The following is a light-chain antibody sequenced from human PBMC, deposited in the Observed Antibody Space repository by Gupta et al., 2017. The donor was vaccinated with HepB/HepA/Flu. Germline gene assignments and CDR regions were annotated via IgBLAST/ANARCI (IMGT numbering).Light chain of an antibody. Sequence: EIVLTQSPATLSLSPGERATLSCRASQSVSSYLVWCQQRPGQAPRLLIYEASNRATGIPARFSGSGSGTDFTLTISSLEPEDFAVYYCQQRSNCPITFGRGTKVEIK. CDR3: QQRSNCPIT. V-gene: IGKV3-11*01. CDR2: EAS. J-gene: IGKJ4*01. CDR1: QSVSSY.